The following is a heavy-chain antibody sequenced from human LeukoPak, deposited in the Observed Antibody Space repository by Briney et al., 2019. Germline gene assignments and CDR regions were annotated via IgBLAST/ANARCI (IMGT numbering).Heavy chain of an antibody. V-gene: IGHV1-18*01. CDR1: VYTFTSYG. CDR2: ISAYNGNT. Sequence: AASVKVSCKASVYTFTSYGISWVRQAPGQGLEWMGWISAYNGNTNYAQKLQGRATMTTDTSTSTAYMELRSLRSDDTAVYYCARDESLVIAVGGYWGQGTLVTVSS. J-gene: IGHJ4*02. D-gene: IGHD6-19*01. CDR3: ARDESLVIAVGGY.